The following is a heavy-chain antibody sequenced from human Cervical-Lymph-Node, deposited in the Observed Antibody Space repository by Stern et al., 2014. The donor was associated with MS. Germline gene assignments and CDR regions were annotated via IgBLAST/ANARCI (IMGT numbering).Heavy chain of an antibody. V-gene: IGHV1-18*01. J-gene: IGHJ4*02. D-gene: IGHD5-24*01. CDR3: ARVPPSARMAHYLDI. CDR2: ISGYNGAT. Sequence: VQLVESGGEVQKPGASVKVSCKASGYTFSYYGLSWVRQAPGQGLEWMGWISGYNGATRYAQKFRGRVTLTKDTSTSTSYLQVRSLRSDDTAVYYCARVPPSARMAHYLDIWGQGTLVTVSS. CDR1: GYTFSYYG.